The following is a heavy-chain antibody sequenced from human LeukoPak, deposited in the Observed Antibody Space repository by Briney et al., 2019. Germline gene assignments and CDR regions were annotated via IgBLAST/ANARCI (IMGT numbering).Heavy chain of an antibody. D-gene: IGHD2-15*01. J-gene: IGHJ6*02. CDR3: VNQDPYYYYGMDV. CDR2: ISGSGGST. CDR1: GFTFSSYA. V-gene: IGHV3-23*01. Sequence: GGSLRLSCAASGFTFSSYAMSWVRQAPGKGLEWVSAISGSGGSTYYADSVKGRFTISRDNSKNTLYLQMNSLRAEDTAVYYCVNQDPYYYYGMDVWGQGTTVTVSS.